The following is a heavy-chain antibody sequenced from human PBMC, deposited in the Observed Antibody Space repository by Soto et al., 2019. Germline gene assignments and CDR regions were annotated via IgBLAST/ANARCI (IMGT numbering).Heavy chain of an antibody. V-gene: IGHV4-4*02. CDR3: ARGSTTVVTPNWFDP. CDR2: IYHSGST. J-gene: IGHJ5*02. Sequence: SETLSLTCAVSGGSISSSNWWSWVRQPPGKGLEWIGEIYHSGSTNYNPSLKSRVTISVDKSKNQFSLKLSSVTAADTAVYYCARGSTTVVTPNWFDPWGQGTLVTVSS. CDR1: GGSISSSNW. D-gene: IGHD4-17*01.